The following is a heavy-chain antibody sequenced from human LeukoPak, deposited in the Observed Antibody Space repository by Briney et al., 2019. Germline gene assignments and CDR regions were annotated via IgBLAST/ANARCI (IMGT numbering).Heavy chain of an antibody. V-gene: IGHV4-59*08. D-gene: IGHD3-16*01. Sequence: KPSETLSLTCTGSGVSISSYYWSWLRQPPGKGLEGIGYIYYSGSTNYNPSLKSRVTISVDTSKNQFSLKLSSVTAADTAVYYCARLGYYYGMDVWGQGTTVTVSS. CDR1: GVSISSYY. J-gene: IGHJ6*02. CDR2: IYYSGST. CDR3: ARLGYYYGMDV.